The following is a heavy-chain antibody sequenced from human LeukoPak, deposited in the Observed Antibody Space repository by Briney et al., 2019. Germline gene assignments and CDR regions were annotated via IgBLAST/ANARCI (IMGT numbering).Heavy chain of an antibody. V-gene: IGHV3-33*01. Sequence: PGGSLRLSCAASGFTFSTYGMHXXRQVPGXXLXXXXXXXYDGSNKYYADSVKGRXIXSRDNSKDTLYLQMNSLRAEDTAVYYCARGYCSGGSCYPGYFDYWGQGTLVTVSS. J-gene: IGHJ4*02. D-gene: IGHD2-15*01. CDR2: XXYDGSNK. CDR3: ARGYCSGGSCYPGYFDY. CDR1: GFTFSTYG.